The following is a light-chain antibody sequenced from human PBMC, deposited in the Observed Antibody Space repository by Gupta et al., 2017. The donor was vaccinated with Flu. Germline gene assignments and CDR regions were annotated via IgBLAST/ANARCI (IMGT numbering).Light chain of an antibody. J-gene: IGKJ4*01. Sequence: EIVLTQSPATLSLSPGESATLSCRASQSVSSYLAWYQQKPGQAPRLLIYEASNRATGIPARFSGSGSGTDFTLTISSLEPEDFAVYYCQQRSNFGGGTKVEIK. CDR1: QSVSSY. CDR3: QQRSN. CDR2: EAS. V-gene: IGKV3-11*01.